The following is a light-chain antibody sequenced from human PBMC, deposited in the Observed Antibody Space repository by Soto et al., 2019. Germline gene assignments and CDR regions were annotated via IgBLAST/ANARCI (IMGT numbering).Light chain of an antibody. Sequence: DIQMTQSPSSLSASVGDRVTITCRASQSISSYLNWYQQKPGKAPKLLIYAASSLQSGVPSRVSGSGSGTDFTLTISSLQPEDFATYYCQQSYSTPWFTFDPGTKVDIK. CDR2: AAS. J-gene: IGKJ3*01. CDR1: QSISSY. V-gene: IGKV1-39*01. CDR3: QQSYSTPWFT.